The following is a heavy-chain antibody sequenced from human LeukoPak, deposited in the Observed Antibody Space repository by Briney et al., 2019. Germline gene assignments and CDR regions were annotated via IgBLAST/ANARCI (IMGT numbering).Heavy chain of an antibody. CDR3: AISGGYWAWAH. Sequence: GGSLRLSCTTSGFTFSSYAMSWVRQAPGKGLEWVSGISGNGGSTYYAASVKGRFTISRDNSKNTLYLQMNSLRAEDPAVYYCAISGGYWAWAHWGQGTLVTVSS. J-gene: IGHJ4*02. D-gene: IGHD1-26*01. CDR2: ISGNGGST. V-gene: IGHV3-23*01. CDR1: GFTFSSYA.